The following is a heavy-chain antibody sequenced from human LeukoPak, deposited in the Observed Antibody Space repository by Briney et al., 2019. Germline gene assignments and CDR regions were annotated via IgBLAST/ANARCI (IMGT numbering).Heavy chain of an antibody. CDR3: ARIFIRNGYSSYFDC. CDR1: GFSISSGHY. V-gene: IGHV4-38-2*02. D-gene: IGHD5-18*01. Sequence: PSETLSLTCTVSGFSISSGHYWGWVRQPPGAGLEWIGSAYQSGTTYYNPSLKSRVTTSVDMSKNQFSLRLRPVTAADTAVYYCARIFIRNGYSSYFDCWGQGTLVTVSS. J-gene: IGHJ4*02. CDR2: AYQSGTT.